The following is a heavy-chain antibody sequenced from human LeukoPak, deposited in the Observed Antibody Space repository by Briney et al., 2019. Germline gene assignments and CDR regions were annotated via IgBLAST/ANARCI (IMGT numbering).Heavy chain of an antibody. Sequence: GGSLRLSCAASGFXFSSYSINWVRQAPGKGLEWVSSISSSSSYIYYADSVKGRFTISRDNAKNSLHLQMNSLRAEDTAVYYCARVGYGGNSYFDYWGQGTLVTVSS. CDR3: ARVGYGGNSYFDY. CDR2: ISSSSSYI. V-gene: IGHV3-21*01. D-gene: IGHD4-23*01. J-gene: IGHJ4*02. CDR1: GFXFSSYS.